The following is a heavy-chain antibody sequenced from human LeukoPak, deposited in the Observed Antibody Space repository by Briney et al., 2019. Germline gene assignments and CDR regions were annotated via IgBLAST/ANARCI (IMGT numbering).Heavy chain of an antibody. CDR3: AGARRGYSYGHLDY. D-gene: IGHD5-18*01. J-gene: IGHJ4*02. V-gene: IGHV3-33*01. CDR1: GFTFSSYG. Sequence: GRSLRLSCAASGFTFSSYGMHWVRQAPGKGLEWVAVIWYDGSNKYYADSAKGRFTISRDNSKNTLYLQMNSLRAEDTAVYYCAGARRGYSYGHLDYWGQGTLVTVSS. CDR2: IWYDGSNK.